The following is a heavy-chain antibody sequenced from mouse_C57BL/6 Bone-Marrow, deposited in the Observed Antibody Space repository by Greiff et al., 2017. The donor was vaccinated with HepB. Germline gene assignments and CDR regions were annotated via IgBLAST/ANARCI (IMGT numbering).Heavy chain of an antibody. CDR1: GYSFTSYY. CDR2: IYPGSGNT. D-gene: IGHD1-1*01. V-gene: IGHV1-66*01. CDR3: ARDEYYGSYYFDY. J-gene: IGHJ2*01. Sequence: QVQLQQSGAELVKPGASVKISCKASGYSFTSYYIHWVKQRPGQGLEWIGWIYPGSGNTKYNEKFKGKATLTADTSSSTAYMQLSSLTSEDSAVYYCARDEYYGSYYFDYWGQGTTLTVSS.